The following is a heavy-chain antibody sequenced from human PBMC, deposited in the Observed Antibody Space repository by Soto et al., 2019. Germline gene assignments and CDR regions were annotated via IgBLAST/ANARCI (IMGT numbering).Heavy chain of an antibody. CDR2: INPSGGST. D-gene: IGHD5-12*01. CDR3: ARESTSGYSGYDLDY. CDR1: GYTFTSYY. V-gene: IGHV1-46*01. Sequence: ASVKVSCKASGYTFTSYYMHWVRQAPGQGLEWMGIINPSGGSTSYAQKFQGRVTMTRDTSTSTVYMELSSLRSEDTAVYYCARESTSGYSGYDLDYRGQGNLVTVSS. J-gene: IGHJ4*02.